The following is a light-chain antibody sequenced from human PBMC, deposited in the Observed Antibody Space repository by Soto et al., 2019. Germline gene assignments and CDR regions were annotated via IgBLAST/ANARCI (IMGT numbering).Light chain of an antibody. CDR1: QGISSW. J-gene: IGKJ4*01. Sequence: DIQMTQSPSSVSASVGDRVTITCRASQGISSWVAWYQQKPGKAPNLLIYAASSLQGGVPSRFSGSGSGTEFTLTISSLQPEDFATYYCQQAGTFPLTFGGGTKVEI. V-gene: IGKV1-12*01. CDR3: QQAGTFPLT. CDR2: AAS.